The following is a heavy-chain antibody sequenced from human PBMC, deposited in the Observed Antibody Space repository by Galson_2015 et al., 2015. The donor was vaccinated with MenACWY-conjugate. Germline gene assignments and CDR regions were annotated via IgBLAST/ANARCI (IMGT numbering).Heavy chain of an antibody. V-gene: IGHV5-10-1*01. CDR3: ARRQTGTTVRNMAFDI. Sequence: QSGAEVKKPGESLRISCTGSGYSFTSYWINWVRQMPGKGLEWMGRIDPSDSYTNYSPSFQGHVTISADKSISTAYLQWSSLKASDTVMYYCARRQTGTTVRNMAFDIWGQGTMVTVSS. CDR1: GYSFTSYW. CDR2: IDPSDSYT. D-gene: IGHD1-7*01. J-gene: IGHJ3*02.